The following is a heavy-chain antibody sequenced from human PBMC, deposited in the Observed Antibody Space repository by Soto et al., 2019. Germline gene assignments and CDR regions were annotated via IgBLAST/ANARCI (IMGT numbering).Heavy chain of an antibody. J-gene: IGHJ5*02. V-gene: IGHV3-53*01. Sequence: PGGSLRLSCAISGFSVSSNYLSWVRQAPGKGLEWVSVHYSGGSTYYADSVQGRFTISRDKSNNTLYLQMRRVRAEDTAVYFCARNRHPRGKVGATSPLDPWGQGTQVTVSA. CDR2: HYSGGST. CDR1: GFSVSSNY. D-gene: IGHD1-26*01. CDR3: ARNRHPRGKVGATSPLDP.